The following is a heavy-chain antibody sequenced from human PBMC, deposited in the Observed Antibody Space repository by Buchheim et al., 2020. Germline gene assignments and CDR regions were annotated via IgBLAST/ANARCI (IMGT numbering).Heavy chain of an antibody. CDR1: GFTFSHAW. CDR3: TTYDD. Sequence: EVQLVESGGGLVKPGGSLTLSCAASGFTFSHAWMSWVRQAPGKGLEWVGRVISKTDGGTIDYTAPVKGRFTISRDDSKNTLYLQMNSLKIEDTAVYYCTTYDDWGQGTL. J-gene: IGHJ4*02. V-gene: IGHV3-15*01. CDR2: VISKTDGGTI.